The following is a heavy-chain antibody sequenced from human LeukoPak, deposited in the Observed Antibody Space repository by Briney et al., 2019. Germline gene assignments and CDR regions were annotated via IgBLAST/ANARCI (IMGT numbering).Heavy chain of an antibody. CDR3: ARRRDYFDY. CDR1: GFTFSGYY. CDR2: ISSGASTI. V-gene: IGHV3-11*01. Sequence: PGGSLRLSCAASGFTFSGYYMSWIRQAPGKGLEWVSYISSGASTIYYADSVKGRFTISRDNANNSLYLQMNSLRAEDTAVYYCARRRDYFDYWGQGTLVTVSS. J-gene: IGHJ4*02.